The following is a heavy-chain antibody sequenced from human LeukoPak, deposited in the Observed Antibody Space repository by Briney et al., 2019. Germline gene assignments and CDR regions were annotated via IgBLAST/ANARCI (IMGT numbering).Heavy chain of an antibody. CDR2: ISSSSSTI. V-gene: IGHV3-48*01. Sequence: ETLSLTCAVSGGSISSVNWWTWVRQPPGKGLEWVSYISSSSSTIYYADSVKGRFTISRDNAKNSLYLQMNSLRAEDTAVYYCARGVADFWSGYYDDYWGQGTLVTVSS. CDR1: GGSISSVN. CDR3: ARGVADFWSGYYDDY. J-gene: IGHJ4*02. D-gene: IGHD3-3*01.